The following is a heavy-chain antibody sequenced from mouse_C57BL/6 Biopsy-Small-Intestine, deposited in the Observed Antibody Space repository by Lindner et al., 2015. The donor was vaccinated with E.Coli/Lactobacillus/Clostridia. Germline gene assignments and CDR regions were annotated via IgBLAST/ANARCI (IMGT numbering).Heavy chain of an antibody. CDR1: GYTFTNYY. CDR2: INPKSKRGDA. D-gene: IGHD3-3*01. J-gene: IGHJ1*01. Sequence: SVKVSCKASGYTFTNYYIHWVRQAPGQGPEWMGWINPKSKRGDAIYAEKFQGRVTMTRDTSTTTAYMELSRLTSDDTAVYFCARDPGWAGTYWSFDLWGRGALVTVSS. CDR3: ARDPGWAGTYWSFDL. V-gene: IGHV1-84*02.